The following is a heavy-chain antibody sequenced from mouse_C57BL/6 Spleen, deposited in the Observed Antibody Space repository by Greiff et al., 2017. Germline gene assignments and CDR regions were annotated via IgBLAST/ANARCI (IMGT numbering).Heavy chain of an antibody. Sequence: VQLQESGAELVRPGSSVKLSCKASGYTFTSYWMHWVKQRPIQGLEWIGNIDPSDSETHYNQKFKDKATLTVDKSSSTAYMQLSSLTSEDSAVYYCARDYGSPDYYAMDYWGQGTSVTVSS. CDR1: GYTFTSYW. CDR2: IDPSDSET. V-gene: IGHV1-52*01. D-gene: IGHD1-1*01. J-gene: IGHJ4*01. CDR3: ARDYGSPDYYAMDY.